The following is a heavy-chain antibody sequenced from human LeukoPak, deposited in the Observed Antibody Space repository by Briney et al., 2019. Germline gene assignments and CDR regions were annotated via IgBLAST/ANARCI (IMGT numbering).Heavy chain of an antibody. J-gene: IGHJ4*02. D-gene: IGHD3-22*01. CDR2: IYYSGST. CDR1: GGSISSSSYY. V-gene: IGHV4-39*07. CDR3: ARAGSGYYQYDY. Sequence: PSETLSLTCTVSGGSISSSSYYWGWIRQPPGRGLEWIGSIYYSGSTYYNPSLKSRVTISVDTSKNQFSLKLSSVTAADTAVYYCARAGSGYYQYDYWGQGTLVTVSS.